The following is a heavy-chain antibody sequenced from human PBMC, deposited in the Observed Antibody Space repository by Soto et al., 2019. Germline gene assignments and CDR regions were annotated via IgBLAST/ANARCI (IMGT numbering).Heavy chain of an antibody. J-gene: IGHJ5*02. V-gene: IGHV4-39*01. CDR3: ARYTLNWFDP. CDR1: GGSISSSSYH. CDR2: IYYSGST. D-gene: IGHD2-2*02. Sequence: SETLSLTCTVSGGSISSSSYHWGWIRQPPGKGLEWIGSIYYSGSTYYNPSLKSRVTISVDTSKNQFSLKLSSVTAADTAVYYCARYTLNWFDPWGQGTLVTVSS.